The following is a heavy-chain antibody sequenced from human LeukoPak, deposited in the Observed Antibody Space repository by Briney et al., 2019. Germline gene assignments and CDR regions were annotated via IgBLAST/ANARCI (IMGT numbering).Heavy chain of an antibody. J-gene: IGHJ3*02. Sequence: GGSLRLSCAASGFIFSNYYMNWIRQAPGKGLEWVSYIGRSDTTVHYGDSVKGRVTISRDNAKDSLYLQIDRLRAEDTAVYYCARSLQDSRHYFSPGAVDIWGQGTMVTVSS. CDR2: IGRSDTTV. V-gene: IGHV3-11*04. D-gene: IGHD6-13*01. CDR3: ARSLQDSRHYFSPGAVDI. CDR1: GFIFSNYY.